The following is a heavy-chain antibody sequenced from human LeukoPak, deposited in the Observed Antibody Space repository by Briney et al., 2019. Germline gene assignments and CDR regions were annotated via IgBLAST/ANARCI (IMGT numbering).Heavy chain of an antibody. V-gene: IGHV4-39*07. D-gene: IGHD3-22*01. CDR1: GVSISSSSHY. Sequence: SETLSLTCTVSGVSISSSSHYWGWLRQPPGKGLEWIGSKYFSGSTYYNPSLKSRVTISVDTSKNQFSLKLSSVTAADTAVYYCAREGAAYDSSGYNIGDYFDYWGQGTLVTVSS. J-gene: IGHJ4*02. CDR2: KYFSGST. CDR3: AREGAAYDSSGYNIGDYFDY.